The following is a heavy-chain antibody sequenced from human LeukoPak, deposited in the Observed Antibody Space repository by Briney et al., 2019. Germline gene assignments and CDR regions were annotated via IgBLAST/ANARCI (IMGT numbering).Heavy chain of an antibody. J-gene: IGHJ3*02. D-gene: IGHD3-22*01. CDR1: GGSISTYY. V-gene: IGHV4-59*08. Sequence: SETLSLTCTVSGGSISTYYWSWIRQPPGKGLEWIGCISYSGSTDYNPSLKSRVTMSADTSINQFSLKLSSMTAADTAVYYCARLRLRYDSNGYSTSYEAVDIWGQGTVVTVSS. CDR2: ISYSGST. CDR3: ARLRLRYDSNGYSTSYEAVDI.